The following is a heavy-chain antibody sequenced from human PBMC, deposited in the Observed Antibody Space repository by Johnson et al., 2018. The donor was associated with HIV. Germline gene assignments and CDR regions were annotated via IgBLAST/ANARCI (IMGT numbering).Heavy chain of an antibody. D-gene: IGHD3-22*01. CDR1: GFTLSSYA. V-gene: IGHV3-30*04. Sequence: QVQLVESGGGVVQPGRSLRLSCVASGFTLSSYAMHWVRQAPGKGLEWVGVIAFDGSNTYYADSVKGRFTISRDNPKNTLFLQMKSRVAEDTAVYYCGRGITMIVVVKGDAFDIWGQGTMVTVSS. CDR3: GRGITMIVVVKGDAFDI. J-gene: IGHJ3*02. CDR2: IAFDGSNT.